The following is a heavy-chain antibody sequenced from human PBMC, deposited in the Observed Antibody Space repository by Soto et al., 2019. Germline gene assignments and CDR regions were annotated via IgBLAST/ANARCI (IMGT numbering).Heavy chain of an antibody. CDR2: ISAYNGNT. Sequence: QVQLVQSGAEVKKPGASVKVSCKASGYTFTSYGISWVRQAPGQGLEWMGWISAYNGNTHYGQKLQGRVTMTTDTATSTAYFELRCLRSDDTAVSYCAINDFWNGYLLYWGQGTLVTVSS. CDR3: AINDFWNGYLLY. CDR1: GYTFTSYG. V-gene: IGHV1-18*01. J-gene: IGHJ4*02. D-gene: IGHD3-3*01.